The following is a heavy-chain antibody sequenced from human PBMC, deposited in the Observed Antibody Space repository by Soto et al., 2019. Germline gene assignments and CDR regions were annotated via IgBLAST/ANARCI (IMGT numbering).Heavy chain of an antibody. CDR3: ARVFGVRATDYYYYYGMDV. CDR2: IIPIFGTA. CDR1: GGTFSSYA. D-gene: IGHD1-26*01. V-gene: IGHV1-69*13. Sequence: SVKVSCKASGGTFSSYAISWVRQAPGQGLEWMGGIIPIFGTANYAQKFQGRVTITADESTSTAYMELSSLRSEDTAVYYCARVFGVRATDYYYYYGMDVWGQGTTVTVSS. J-gene: IGHJ6*02.